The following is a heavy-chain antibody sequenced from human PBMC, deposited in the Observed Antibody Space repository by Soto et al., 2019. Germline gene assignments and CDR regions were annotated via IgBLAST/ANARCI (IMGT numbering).Heavy chain of an antibody. D-gene: IGHD2-15*01. CDR1: GFSFGSYE. J-gene: IGHJ4*02. CDR3: AKDVVVVAADNDY. Sequence: QEQLVESGGGVVQPGRSLTLSCAGSGFSFGSYEMHWVRQAPGKGLEWVTFTSYDGSINYYADSVKGRFTMSRDNSKNLLYLQMNSLRTEDTAVYYCAKDVVVVAADNDYWGQGTLVTVSS. V-gene: IGHV3-30*04. CDR2: TSYDGSIN.